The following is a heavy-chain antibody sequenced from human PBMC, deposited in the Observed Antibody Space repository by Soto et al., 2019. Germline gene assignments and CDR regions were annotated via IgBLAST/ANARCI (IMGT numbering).Heavy chain of an antibody. J-gene: IGHJ4*02. CDR1: GGSISSYY. V-gene: IGHV4-30-4*01. Sequence: SETLSLTCTVSGGSISSYYWSWIRQPPGKGLEWIGFISYSGTTHYSASLRSRVSISVDTSKNQFSLDLSSVTAADTAVYYCATMGTPVTGLYYFDYWGQGTLVPVSS. D-gene: IGHD4-17*01. CDR3: ATMGTPVTGLYYFDY. CDR2: ISYSGTT.